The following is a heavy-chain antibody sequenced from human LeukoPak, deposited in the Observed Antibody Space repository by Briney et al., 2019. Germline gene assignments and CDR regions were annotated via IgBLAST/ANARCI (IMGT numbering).Heavy chain of an antibody. CDR2: IYYSGST. V-gene: IGHV4-59*01. Sequence: SETLSLTCTVSGGSISSYYWSWIRQPPGKGLEWIGYIYYSGSTNYNPSLKSRVTISVDTSKNQFSLKLSSVTAADTAVYYCARMLPAAGLHADYWGQGTLVTVSS. CDR1: GGSISSYY. CDR3: ARMLPAAGLHADY. D-gene: IGHD2-2*01. J-gene: IGHJ4*02.